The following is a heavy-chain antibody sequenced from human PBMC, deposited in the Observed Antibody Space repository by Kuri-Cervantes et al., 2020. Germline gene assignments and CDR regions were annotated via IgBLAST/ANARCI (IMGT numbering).Heavy chain of an antibody. J-gene: IGHJ4*02. CDR2: IIPILGIA. Sequence: SVKVSCKASGGTFSSYAISWVRQAPGQGLEWMGRIIPILGIANYAQKFQGRVTITADKSTSTAYMELSSLRSEDTAVYYCSRVVRGVNDYWGQGTLVTVSS. D-gene: IGHD3-10*01. CDR1: GGTFSSYA. CDR3: SRVVRGVNDY. V-gene: IGHV1-69*04.